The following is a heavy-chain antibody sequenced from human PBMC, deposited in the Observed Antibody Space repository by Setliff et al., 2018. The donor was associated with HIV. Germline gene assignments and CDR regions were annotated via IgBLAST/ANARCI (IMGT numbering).Heavy chain of an antibody. J-gene: IGHJ4*02. D-gene: IGHD2-2*01. CDR2: MNPKSGNT. CDR1: GYNFTSHD. CDR3: ARGYCSSTSCYGIYYFDN. Sequence: VASVKVSCKASGYNFTSHDINWVRQAPGQGLEWMGWMNPKSGNTGYARKFQGRVTMTRKTSISTAYMELRSLRSDDTAVYCCARGYCSSTSCYGIYYFDNWGQGTPVTVSS. V-gene: IGHV1-8*01.